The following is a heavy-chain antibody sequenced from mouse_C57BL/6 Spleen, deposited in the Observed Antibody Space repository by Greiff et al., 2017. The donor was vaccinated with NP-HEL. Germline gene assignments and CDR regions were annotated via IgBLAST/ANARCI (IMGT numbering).Heavy chain of an antibody. D-gene: IGHD1-1*01. CDR2: INPSSGYT. Sequence: QVQLQQSGAELAKPGASVKLSCKASGYTFTSYWMHWVKQRPGQGLEWIGYINPSSGYTKYNQKFKDKATLTADKSSSTAYMQLSSLTYEDSAVYYCARRYYGSSHPFDYWGQGTTLTVSS. CDR3: ARRYYGSSHPFDY. CDR1: GYTFTSYW. J-gene: IGHJ2*01. V-gene: IGHV1-7*01.